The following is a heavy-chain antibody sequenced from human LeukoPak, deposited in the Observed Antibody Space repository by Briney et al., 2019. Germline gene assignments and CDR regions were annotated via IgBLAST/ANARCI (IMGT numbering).Heavy chain of an antibody. V-gene: IGHV3-48*03. CDR2: ISNSGSTI. CDR1: GFTFSSYE. J-gene: IGHJ6*03. Sequence: PGGSLRLSCAASGFTFSSYEMNWVRQAPGKGLEWVSYISNSGSTIYYADSVKGRFTISRDNAKNSLYLQMNSLRAEDTAVYYCCTPPPYYYYYYYMDVWGKGTTVTVSS. CDR3: CTPPPYYYYYYYMDV.